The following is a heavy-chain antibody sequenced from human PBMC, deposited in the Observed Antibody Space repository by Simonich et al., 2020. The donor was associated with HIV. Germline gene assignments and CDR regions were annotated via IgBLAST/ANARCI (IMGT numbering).Heavy chain of an antibody. D-gene: IGHD6-19*01. CDR1: GYRFTSFW. Sequence: EVQLVQSGAEVKKPGESLKISCKGSGYRFTSFWIGWGRPMPGKGLEWMGIIFPGDPDTSYNPSSQGKVTISADKSISTAYLQWSSLKASDTAMYYCARQYSSGWYFWFDPWGQGTLVTVSS. J-gene: IGHJ5*02. CDR2: IFPGDPDT. V-gene: IGHV5-51*01. CDR3: ARQYSSGWYFWFDP.